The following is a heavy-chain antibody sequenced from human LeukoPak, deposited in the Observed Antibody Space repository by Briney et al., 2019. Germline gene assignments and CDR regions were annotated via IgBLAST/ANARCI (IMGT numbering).Heavy chain of an antibody. CDR2: IYYSGST. D-gene: IGHD6-19*01. Sequence: SETLSLICTVSGGTISSYYWSWIREPPGKGLEWIGYIYYSGSTNYNPSLKSRVTISVDTSKNQFSLKLSSVTAADTAVYYCASSLWGYSSTWGQGTLVTVSS. V-gene: IGHV4-59*13. J-gene: IGHJ5*02. CDR3: ASSLWGYSST. CDR1: GGTISSYY.